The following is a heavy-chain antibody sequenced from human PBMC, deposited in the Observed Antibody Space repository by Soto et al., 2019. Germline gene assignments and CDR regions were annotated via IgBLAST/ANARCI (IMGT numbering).Heavy chain of an antibody. CDR2: VIPTFGTT. D-gene: IGHD3-3*01. J-gene: IGHJ5*02. V-gene: IGHV1-69*06. CDR1: GGTFSSYV. Sequence: QVQLVQSGAEVTKPGSSVKVSCKASGGTFSSYVISWVRQAPGQGLEWMGGVIPTFGTTKNAQDFQGRVTVTADKSTSTAYMELSSLRSEDTAVYYCARDLFGVGGRIDPWGQGTLVTVSS. CDR3: ARDLFGVGGRIDP.